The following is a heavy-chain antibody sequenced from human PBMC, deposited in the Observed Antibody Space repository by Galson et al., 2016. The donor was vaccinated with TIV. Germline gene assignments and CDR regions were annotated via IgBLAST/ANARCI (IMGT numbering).Heavy chain of an antibody. D-gene: IGHD3-16*01. CDR3: ARSLVATVWGNWGYFDD. CDR2: INHSGRT. J-gene: IGHJ4*03. CDR1: GGSISSDGFF. V-gene: IGHV4-31*03. Sequence: TLSLTCTVSGGSISSDGFFWHWIRQLPGRGLEWIGHINHSGRTYYNPSLKNGVRLSVDKSNSQFSLNLSSVTAADTAVYYCARSLVATVWGNWGYFDDWCQETLVTVSS.